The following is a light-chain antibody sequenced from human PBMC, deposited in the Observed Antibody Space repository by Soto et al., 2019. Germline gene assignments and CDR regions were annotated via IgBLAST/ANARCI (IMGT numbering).Light chain of an antibody. CDR3: QQYYSTLYT. CDR1: QSVLYSSNNKNY. Sequence: DIVMAQSPDSLAVSLGERATINCKSSQSVLYSSNNKNYLAWYQQKPGQPPKLLIYWASTRESGVPDRFSGSGSGTDFTLTYSSVQAEDVAVYYCQQYYSTLYTFGQGTKLEIK. V-gene: IGKV4-1*01. CDR2: WAS. J-gene: IGKJ2*01.